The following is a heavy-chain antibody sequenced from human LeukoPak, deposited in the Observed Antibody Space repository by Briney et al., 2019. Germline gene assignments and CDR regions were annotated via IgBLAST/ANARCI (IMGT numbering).Heavy chain of an antibody. CDR3: AKAREPYYDNSGIDH. CDR1: GFTFSSYV. J-gene: IGHJ4*02. Sequence: GGSLRLSCAASGFTFSSYVMSWVRQAPGKGLEWVSTISGRGGSTYYADSVKGRFTISRDNSKNTLYLQMNSLRAEDTAIYYCAKAREPYYDNSGIDHWGQGTLVTVSS. CDR2: ISGRGGST. D-gene: IGHD3-22*01. V-gene: IGHV3-23*01.